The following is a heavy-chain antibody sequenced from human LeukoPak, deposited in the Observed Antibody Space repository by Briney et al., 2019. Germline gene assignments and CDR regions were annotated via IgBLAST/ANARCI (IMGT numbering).Heavy chain of an antibody. CDR2: ISDSGGST. D-gene: IGHD3-3*01. CDR1: GFTFSSYA. V-gene: IGHV3-23*01. Sequence: GGSLRLSCAASGFTFSSYAMSWVRQAPGKGLEWVSAISDSGGSTYYADSVKGRFTISRDNAKNSLYLQMNSLRAEDTAVYYCARDGTKYYDFWSGTLDYWGQGTLVTVSS. J-gene: IGHJ4*02. CDR3: ARDGTKYYDFWSGTLDY.